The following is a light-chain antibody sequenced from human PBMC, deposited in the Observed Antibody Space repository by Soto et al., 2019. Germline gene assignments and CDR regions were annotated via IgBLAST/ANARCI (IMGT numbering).Light chain of an antibody. J-gene: IGKJ3*01. CDR3: QQCGGSPLFS. CDR2: FTS. CDR1: QTVSDNF. V-gene: IGKV3-20*01. Sequence: EIVLTQFPGILSLSPGERATLSCRASQTVSDNFLAWYQQKPGQSPRLLIYFTSSRATGIPDRFRGSGSGTDFTLTISRLQPEDSAVYYCQQCGGSPLFSFGPGTRVDI.